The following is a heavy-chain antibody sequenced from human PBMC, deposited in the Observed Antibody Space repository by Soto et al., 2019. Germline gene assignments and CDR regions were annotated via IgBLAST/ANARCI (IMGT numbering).Heavy chain of an antibody. J-gene: IGHJ4*02. CDR3: ARDPDYSSGSTYFDY. CDR1: GYTFSSYG. Sequence: QVQLLQSGAEVKKPGASVKVSCKASGYTFSSYGITWVRQAPGQGLEWMGWISPYNGNTNYEQNLQGRVTMTTDTSTSTAYMELRSLRSDDTAVYYCARDPDYSSGSTYFDYWGQGTLVTVSS. V-gene: IGHV1-18*04. CDR2: ISPYNGNT. D-gene: IGHD6-19*01.